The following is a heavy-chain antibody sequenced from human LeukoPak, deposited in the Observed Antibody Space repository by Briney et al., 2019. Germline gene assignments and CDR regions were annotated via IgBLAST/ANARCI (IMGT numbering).Heavy chain of an antibody. J-gene: IGHJ6*03. D-gene: IGHD1-26*01. Sequence: PGGSLRLSCAASGFTFSSYWMHWVRQAPGKGLVWVSRINSDGSSTSYADSVKGRFTISRDNAKNTLYLQMNSLRAEDTAAYYCAREGGSYSVYYYYYMDVWGKGTTVTVSS. CDR1: GFTFSSYW. V-gene: IGHV3-74*01. CDR3: AREGGSYSVYYYYYMDV. CDR2: INSDGSST.